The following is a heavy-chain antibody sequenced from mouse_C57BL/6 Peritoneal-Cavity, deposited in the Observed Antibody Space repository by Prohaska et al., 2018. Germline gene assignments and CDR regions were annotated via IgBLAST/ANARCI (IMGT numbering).Heavy chain of an antibody. CDR3: ARDHYSNYVDAMDY. Sequence: EVQLVESGGGLVKPGGSLKLSCAASGFTFSSYAMSWVRQTPEKRWVWVATISDGGSYTYYPDNVKGRLTISRDNAKNNLYLQMRHLKSEDTAMYYCARDHYSNYVDAMDYGGQGTSVTVSS. J-gene: IGHJ4*01. V-gene: IGHV5-4*01. CDR2: ISDGGSYT. D-gene: IGHD2-5*01. CDR1: GFTFSSYA.